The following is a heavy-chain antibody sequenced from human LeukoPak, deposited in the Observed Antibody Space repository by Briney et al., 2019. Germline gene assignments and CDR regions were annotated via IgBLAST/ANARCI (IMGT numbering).Heavy chain of an antibody. J-gene: IGHJ3*02. CDR3: ASLAFGDSSVVRYAFDI. CDR2: INHSGST. CDR1: GGSFSGYY. V-gene: IGHV4-34*01. Sequence: KPSETLSLTCAVYGGSFSGYYWSWIRQPPGKGLEWIGEINHSGSTNYNPSLKSRVTISVDTSKNQFSLKLSSVTAADTAVYYCASLAFGDSSVVRYAFDIWGQGTMVTVSS. D-gene: IGHD3-22*01.